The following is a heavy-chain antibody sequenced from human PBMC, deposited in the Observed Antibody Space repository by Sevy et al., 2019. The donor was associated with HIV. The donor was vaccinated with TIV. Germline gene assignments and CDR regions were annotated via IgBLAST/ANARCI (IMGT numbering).Heavy chain of an antibody. J-gene: IGHJ3*02. CDR3: ARRNDFDI. Sequence: SETLSLTCTVSGGSINSDHWNWIRQPPGKGLEWIGYVYYTGGTNYNPSLKNRVTISVDRTKNQFSLKRTSVPAADTAVYYCARRNDFDIWGQGTMVTVSS. V-gene: IGHV4-59*08. CDR2: VYYTGGT. CDR1: GGSINSDH.